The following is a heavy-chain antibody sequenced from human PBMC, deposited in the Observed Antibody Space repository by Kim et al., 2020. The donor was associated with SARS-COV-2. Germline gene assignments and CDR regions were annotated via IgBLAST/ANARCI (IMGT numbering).Heavy chain of an antibody. V-gene: IGHV4-59*01. J-gene: IGHJ4*02. CDR2: IYFSGTSST. CDR3: TSARLVGPTYYFDF. CDR1: GASIGSNY. Sequence: SETLSLTCTVSGASIGSNYWTWIRQPPGKGLEWIGFIYFSGTSSTSYSPSLKSRVTMSIDTSKSLLSLKLRSVTAADTALYYCTSARLVGPTYYFDFWGQGTLVSVSS. D-gene: IGHD2-8*02.